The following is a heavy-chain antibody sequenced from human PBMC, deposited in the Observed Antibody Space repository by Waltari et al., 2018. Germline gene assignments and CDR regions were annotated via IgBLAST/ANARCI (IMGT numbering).Heavy chain of an antibody. CDR1: GDNFPRNGAA. Sequence: QLQLRQSGPGLMKPSQTLPLTFAISGDNFPRNGAAWNWIRQSPSRGLEWLGRAYYRSTCSNDYAVSVKGRITIYPDTSKNQFSLQLNSVTPEDTAVNYCASGRDSTFDVWGQGTLVTVSS. CDR3: ASGRDSTFDV. J-gene: IGHJ3*01. CDR2: AYYRSTCSN. D-gene: IGHD4-4*01. V-gene: IGHV6-1*01.